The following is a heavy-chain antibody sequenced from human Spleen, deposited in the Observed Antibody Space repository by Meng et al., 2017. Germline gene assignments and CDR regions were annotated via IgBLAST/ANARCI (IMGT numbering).Heavy chain of an antibody. CDR1: GFTFSSYD. V-gene: IGHV3-64*07. CDR2: ISSNGGST. D-gene: IGHD1-1*01. Sequence: EVQLVESGGGLSQAGGSLRLSCACSGFTFSSYDMHWVRQAPGKGLEYVSAISSNGGSTYYADFVKGRFTISRDNSKNNLYLQMGSLRVEDMGVYYCARDLEGDYWGQGTLVTVSS. CDR3: ARDLEGDY. J-gene: IGHJ4*02.